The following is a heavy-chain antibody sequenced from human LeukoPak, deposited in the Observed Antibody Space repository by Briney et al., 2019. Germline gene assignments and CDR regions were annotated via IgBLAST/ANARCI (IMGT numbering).Heavy chain of an antibody. CDR3: ASLTVRRSSSWEKTNDY. J-gene: IGHJ4*02. D-gene: IGHD6-13*01. Sequence: PSETLSLTCAVSGGSISSNNWWSWVRQPPGKGLEWIGSIYHTGSTYYNLSLKSRFTISVDTSKNQFSLNLSSVTAADTAVYYCASLTVRRSSSWEKTNDYWGQGTLVTVSS. V-gene: IGHV4-4*02. CDR2: IYHTGST. CDR1: GGSISSNNW.